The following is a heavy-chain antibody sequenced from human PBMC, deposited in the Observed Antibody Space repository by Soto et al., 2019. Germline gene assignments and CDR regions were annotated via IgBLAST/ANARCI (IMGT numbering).Heavy chain of an antibody. CDR3: ARGPADPELVICQGYYYYMDV. Sequence: QVQLVQSGAEVKKPGASVKVSCKASGYTFTSYDINWVRQATGQGLEWMGWMNPNSGNTGYAQKFQGRVTMTRNTSISTAYMELSSLRSEDTAVYYCARGPADPELVICQGYYYYMDVWGKGTTVTVSS. V-gene: IGHV1-8*01. CDR2: MNPNSGNT. CDR1: GYTFTSYD. D-gene: IGHD2-21*01. J-gene: IGHJ6*03.